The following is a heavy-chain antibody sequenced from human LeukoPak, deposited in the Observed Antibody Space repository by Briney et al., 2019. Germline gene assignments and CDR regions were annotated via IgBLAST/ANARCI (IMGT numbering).Heavy chain of an antibody. CDR3: TTRYYTTWYD. V-gene: IGHV3-23*01. CDR1: GFTFSSYA. J-gene: IGHJ4*02. D-gene: IGHD6-13*01. CDR2: ISNSGGGT. Sequence: GGSLRLSCAASGFTFSSYAMNWVRQAPGRGLEWVSGISNSGGGTYYADSVKGRFTISRDNSKNTLYLQMNTLRAEDTALYYCTTRYYTTWYDRGQGTLVTVSS.